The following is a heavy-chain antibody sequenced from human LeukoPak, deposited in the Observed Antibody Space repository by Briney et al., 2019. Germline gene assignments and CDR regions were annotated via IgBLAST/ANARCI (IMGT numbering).Heavy chain of an antibody. V-gene: IGHV3-23*01. Sequence: GGSLRLSCAASGFTVSSNYMSWVRQAPGKGLEWVSAISGSGGSTYYADSVKGRFTISRDNSKNTLYLQMNSLRAEDTAVYYCAKDTHSSSWFDYWGQGTLVTVSS. D-gene: IGHD6-13*01. CDR2: ISGSGGST. CDR1: GFTVSSNY. CDR3: AKDTHSSSWFDY. J-gene: IGHJ4*02.